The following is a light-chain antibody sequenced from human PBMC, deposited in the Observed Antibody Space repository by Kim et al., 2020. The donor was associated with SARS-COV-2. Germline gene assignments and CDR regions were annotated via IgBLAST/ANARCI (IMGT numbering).Light chain of an antibody. CDR3: QAYDSSLGGPV. CDR2: GGS. Sequence: RVNIPCTGGSSNNGADYEVHWVRQVPGTAPKPPLTGGSYRPSGVPDRFSGSKSGTSASLAITGLQADDEADYYCQAYDSSLGGPVFGGGTKLTVL. J-gene: IGLJ3*02. CDR1: SSNNGADYE. V-gene: IGLV1-40*01.